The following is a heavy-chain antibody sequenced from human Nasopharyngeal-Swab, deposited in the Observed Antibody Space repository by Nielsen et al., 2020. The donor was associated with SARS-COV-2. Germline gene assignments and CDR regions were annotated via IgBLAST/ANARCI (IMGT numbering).Heavy chain of an antibody. J-gene: IGHJ4*02. CDR3: ARARGTGARGVISRDY. D-gene: IGHD3-10*01. CDR2: INPNSGGT. V-gene: IGHV1-2*06. Sequence: ASVNVSCKASGYTFTGYYMHWVRPAPGQGLEWMERINPNSGGTHYAQKFQGRVTMTRDTSISTAYMELSRLRSDDTAVYYGARARGTGARGVISRDYWGQGTLVTVSS. CDR1: GYTFTGYY.